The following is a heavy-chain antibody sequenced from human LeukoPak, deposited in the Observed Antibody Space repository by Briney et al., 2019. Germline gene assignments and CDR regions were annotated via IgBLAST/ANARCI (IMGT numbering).Heavy chain of an antibody. CDR2: ISYDGTSK. D-gene: IGHD3-22*01. CDR3: AREYYDSSGSQGVYFDY. Sequence: GRSLRLSCAASGFTFSIYDMYWVRQAPGKGLEWVAFISYDGTSKYYADSVKGRFTISRDNSKSTLYLQMNSLRAEDTAVYYCAREYYDSSGSQGVYFDYWGQGTLVTVSS. J-gene: IGHJ4*02. CDR1: GFTFSIYD. V-gene: IGHV3-30-3*01.